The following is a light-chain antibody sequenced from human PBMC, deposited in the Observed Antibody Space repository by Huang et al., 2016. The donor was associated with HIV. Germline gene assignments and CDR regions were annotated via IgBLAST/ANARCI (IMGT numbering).Light chain of an antibody. J-gene: IGKJ2*01. CDR1: QGVSSY. CDR2: DTS. V-gene: IGKV3-11*01. Sequence: ELVLPQSPATLSLSPGQRATLSCRASQGVSSYLAWYQQKPGQAPRLIIYDTSKRATGVPARFSGSGSGTDFTLTINRLEPEDFAVYYCQQHSNWPLLGQGTKLEI. CDR3: QQHSNWPL.